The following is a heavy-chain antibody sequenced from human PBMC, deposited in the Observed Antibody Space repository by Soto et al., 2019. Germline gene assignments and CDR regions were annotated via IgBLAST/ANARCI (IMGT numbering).Heavy chain of an antibody. CDR3: ARGPYGDLAPRAEYFQH. D-gene: IGHD4-17*01. Sequence: SETLSLTCAVYGGSFSGYYWIWIRQPPGKGLEWIGEINHSGSTNYNPSLKSRVTISVDTSKNQFSLELSSLRSEDTAVYYCARGPYGDLAPRAEYFQHWGQGTLVTLSS. V-gene: IGHV4-34*01. J-gene: IGHJ1*01. CDR1: GGSFSGYY. CDR2: INHSGST.